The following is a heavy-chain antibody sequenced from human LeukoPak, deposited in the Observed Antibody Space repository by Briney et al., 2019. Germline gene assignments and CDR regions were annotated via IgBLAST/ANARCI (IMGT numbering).Heavy chain of an antibody. V-gene: IGHV3-23*01. CDR2: ISGSGGST. D-gene: IGHD3-3*01. CDR3: AGVDLSYDFWSGYYGHRDWYFDL. J-gene: IGHJ2*01. CDR1: GFTFSSYA. Sequence: PGGSLRLSCAASGFTFSSYAMSWVRQAPGKGLEWVSAISGSGGSTYYADSVKGRFTISRDNSKNTLYLQMNSLRAEDTAVYYCAGVDLSYDFWSGYYGHRDWYFDLWGRGTLVTVSS.